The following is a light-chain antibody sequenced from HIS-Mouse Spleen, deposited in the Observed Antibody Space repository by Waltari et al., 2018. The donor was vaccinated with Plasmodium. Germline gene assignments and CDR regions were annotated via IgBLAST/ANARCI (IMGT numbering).Light chain of an antibody. CDR2: VAA. CDR1: QGISSY. Sequence: AIRLTQSPSSFSSSQGARVTITCRASQGISSYLAWYQQKPEKALKLLIYVAATLQSGVPSRFSGCGAGTDCTVTVSWLQSEDVATHYSQQYYSYPLTCGGGTKVEFK. J-gene: IGKJ4*02. CDR3: QQYYSYPLT. V-gene: IGKV1-8*01.